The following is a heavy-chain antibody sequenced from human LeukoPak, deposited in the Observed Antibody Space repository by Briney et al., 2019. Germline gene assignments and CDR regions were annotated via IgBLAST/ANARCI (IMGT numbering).Heavy chain of an antibody. J-gene: IGHJ3*02. CDR3: ARQSSYSSSWYDAFDI. CDR2: IYPGDSDT. Sequence: GESLKISSKGSGYSFTSYWIGWVRQMPGKGLEWMGIIYPGDSDTRYSPSFQGQVTISADKSISTAYLQWSSLKASDTAMYYCARQSSYSSSWYDAFDIWGQGTMVTVSS. V-gene: IGHV5-51*01. CDR1: GYSFTSYW. D-gene: IGHD6-13*01.